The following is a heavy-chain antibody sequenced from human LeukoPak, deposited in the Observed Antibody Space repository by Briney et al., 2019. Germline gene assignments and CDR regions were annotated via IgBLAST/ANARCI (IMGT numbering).Heavy chain of an antibody. CDR3: ARSCRYYDFWSGYSDAFDI. Sequence: GGSLRLSCAASGFTFSSYDMHWVRQATGKGLEWVSAIGTAGDTYYPGSVKGRFTISRENAKNSLYLQMNGLRAGDTAVYYCARSCRYYDFWSGYSDAFDIWGQGTMVTVSS. CDR1: GFTFSSYD. J-gene: IGHJ3*02. D-gene: IGHD3-3*01. CDR2: IGTAGDT. V-gene: IGHV3-13*01.